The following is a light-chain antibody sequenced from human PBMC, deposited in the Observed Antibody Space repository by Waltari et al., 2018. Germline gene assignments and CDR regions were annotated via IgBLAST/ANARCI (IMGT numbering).Light chain of an antibody. CDR2: VVS. J-gene: IGKJ4*01. CDR3: QQSDSLPLT. V-gene: IGKV1-39*01. Sequence: DIQMTQSPSSLSASVGDRVTITCRASQTTNKYLNWYQQKPGKAPKVLISVVSYLHTGVPSRFSGSGSGTDFTLTISSLQPEDFATYYCQQSDSLPLTFAGGTK. CDR1: QTTNKY.